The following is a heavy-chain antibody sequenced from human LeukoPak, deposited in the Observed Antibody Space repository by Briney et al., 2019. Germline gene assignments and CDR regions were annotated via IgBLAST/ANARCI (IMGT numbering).Heavy chain of an antibody. CDR3: ARCTYDYDSGTYYFYNWFDP. V-gene: IGHV4-39*01. J-gene: IGHJ5*02. CDR2: LYYGGST. CDR1: GGSISSSGSC. Sequence: SETLSLTCSVSGGSISSSGSCWAWIRQPPGKGLEWIASLYYGGSTYYNPSLKSRVTISVDTSKNQFSLKLSSVTAADTAVFYCARCTYDYDSGTYYFYNWFDPWGQGTLVTVST. D-gene: IGHD3-10*01.